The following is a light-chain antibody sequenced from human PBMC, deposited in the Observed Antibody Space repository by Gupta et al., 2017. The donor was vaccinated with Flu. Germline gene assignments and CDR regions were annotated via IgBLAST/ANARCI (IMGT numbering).Light chain of an antibody. CDR2: EVS. V-gene: IGLV2-23*02. Sequence: SITISCTGTSRDIGTHKLVSWDQQHPGKAPKLVISEVSERPSGVSNRFSGSKSGNTASLTISGLQAEDEADYYCCSYAGSITFVFGTGTKVTVL. CDR1: SRDIGTHKL. J-gene: IGLJ1*01. CDR3: CSYAGSITFV.